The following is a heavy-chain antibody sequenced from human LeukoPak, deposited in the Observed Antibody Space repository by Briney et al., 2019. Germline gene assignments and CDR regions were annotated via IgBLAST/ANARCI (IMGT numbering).Heavy chain of an antibody. CDR1: GFTFSSYG. D-gene: IGHD1-26*01. V-gene: IGHV3-23*01. J-gene: IGHJ4*02. CDR2: ISGSGGST. CDR3: ARERRGATDY. Sequence: GGSLRLSCAASGFTFSSYGMSRVRQAPGKGLEWVSAISGSGGSTYYADSVKGRFTISRDNSKNSLYLQMNSLRAEDTAVYYCARERRGATDYWGQGTLVTVSS.